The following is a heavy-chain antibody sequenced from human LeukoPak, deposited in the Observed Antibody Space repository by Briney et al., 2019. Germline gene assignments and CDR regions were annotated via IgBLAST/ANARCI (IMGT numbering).Heavy chain of an antibody. CDR1: GGSISSGSHY. Sequence: SETLSLTCTVPGGSISSGSHYWSWIRQPAGKGLEWIGRIYTSGSTNYNPSLKSRVTISVDTSKNQFSLKLSSVTAADTAVYYCARAQDTAMAFDYWGQGTLVTVSS. CDR3: ARAQDTAMAFDY. D-gene: IGHD5-18*01. J-gene: IGHJ4*02. V-gene: IGHV4-61*02. CDR2: IYTSGST.